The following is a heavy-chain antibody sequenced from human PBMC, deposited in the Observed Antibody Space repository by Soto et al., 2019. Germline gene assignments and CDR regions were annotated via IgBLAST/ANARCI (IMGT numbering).Heavy chain of an antibody. CDR1: GGTFSSYA. CDR2: IIPIFGTA. J-gene: IGHJ4*02. Sequence: SVKVSCKASGGTFSSYAISWVRQAPGQGLEWMGGIIPIFGTANYAQKFQGRVTITADESTSTAYMELSSLRSEDTAVYYCARGGAGWYYFDYWGQGTLVTVSS. CDR3: ARGGAGWYYFDY. V-gene: IGHV1-69*13. D-gene: IGHD6-19*01.